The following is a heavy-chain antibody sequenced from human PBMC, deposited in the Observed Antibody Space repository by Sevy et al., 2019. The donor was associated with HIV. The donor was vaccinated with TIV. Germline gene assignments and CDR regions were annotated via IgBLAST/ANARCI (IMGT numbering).Heavy chain of an antibody. CDR1: GFTFSSYS. CDR2: ISGLSNYI. J-gene: IGHJ3*02. Sequence: GGSLRLSCAASGFTFSSYSMHWVRQAPGKGLEWVSSISGLSNYIYYADSMKGRFSISRDNAKNSLYLQMISLRAEDTALFYCARAVPATDAFDIWGQGTLVTVSS. V-gene: IGHV3-21*01. D-gene: IGHD6-19*01. CDR3: ARAVPATDAFDI.